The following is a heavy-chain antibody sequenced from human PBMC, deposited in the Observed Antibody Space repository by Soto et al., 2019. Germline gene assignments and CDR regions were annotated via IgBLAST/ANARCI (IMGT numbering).Heavy chain of an antibody. CDR1: GGSFSGYY. CDR3: ARAGEGMARGVISLYY. Sequence: QVQLQQWGAGLLKPSETLSLTCAVYGGSFSGYYWSWIRQPPGKGLEWIGEINHSGSTNYNPSLKSRVTISVDTSETQFFLKLSSVTAAETAVYYCARAGEGMARGVISLYYWGQGTLVTVSS. J-gene: IGHJ4*02. V-gene: IGHV4-34*01. CDR2: INHSGST. D-gene: IGHD3-10*01.